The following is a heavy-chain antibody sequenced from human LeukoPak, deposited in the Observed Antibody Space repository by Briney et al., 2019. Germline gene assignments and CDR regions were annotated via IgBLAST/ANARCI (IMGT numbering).Heavy chain of an antibody. V-gene: IGHV4-61*02. Sequence: SQTLSLTCTVSGGSISSGSYYWSWIRQPAGKGLEWIGRIYTSGSTNYNPSLKSRVTISVDTSKNQFSLKLSSVTAADSAVYYCAGGGISDFDIWGQGTMVTVSS. CDR3: AGGGISDFDI. CDR2: IYTSGST. D-gene: IGHD3-3*02. J-gene: IGHJ3*02. CDR1: GGSISSGSYY.